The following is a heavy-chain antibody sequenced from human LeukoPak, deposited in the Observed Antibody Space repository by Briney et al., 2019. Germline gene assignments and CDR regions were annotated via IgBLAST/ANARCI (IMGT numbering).Heavy chain of an antibody. CDR3: ARHSSNWYYFDY. CDR2: IYYSGST. Sequence: SETLSLTCTVSGVSISSYYWSWIRQPPGKGLEWIGYIYYSGSTNYNPSLKSRVTISVDTSKNQFSLKLSSVTAADTAVYYCARHSSNWYYFDYWGQGTLVTVSS. V-gene: IGHV4-59*08. D-gene: IGHD6-13*01. J-gene: IGHJ4*02. CDR1: GVSISSYY.